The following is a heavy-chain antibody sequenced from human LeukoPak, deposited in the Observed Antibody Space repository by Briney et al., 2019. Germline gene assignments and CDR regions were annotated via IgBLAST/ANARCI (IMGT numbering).Heavy chain of an antibody. D-gene: IGHD1-1*01. CDR3: ARGPELERFDY. CDR2: IIPIFGTA. V-gene: IGHV1-69*05. Sequence: SVKVSCKASGGTFSSYAISCVRQAPGQGLEWMGGIIPIFGTANYAQKFQGRVTITTHESTSTASMELSSLRSEDTAVYYCARGPELERFDYWGQGTLVTVSS. J-gene: IGHJ4*02. CDR1: GGTFSSYA.